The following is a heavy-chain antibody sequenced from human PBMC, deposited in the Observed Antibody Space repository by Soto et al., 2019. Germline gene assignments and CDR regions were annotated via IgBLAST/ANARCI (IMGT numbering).Heavy chain of an antibody. J-gene: IGHJ3*02. CDR1: GFTFDDYA. Sequence: GGSLRLSCAASGFTFDDYAMHWVRQAPGKGLEWVSGISWNSGSIGYADSVKGRFTISRDNAKNSLYLQMNSLRAEDTALYYCAKDISSGYDTHDAFDIWGQGTMVTVSS. D-gene: IGHD5-12*01. CDR2: ISWNSGSI. CDR3: AKDISSGYDTHDAFDI. V-gene: IGHV3-9*01.